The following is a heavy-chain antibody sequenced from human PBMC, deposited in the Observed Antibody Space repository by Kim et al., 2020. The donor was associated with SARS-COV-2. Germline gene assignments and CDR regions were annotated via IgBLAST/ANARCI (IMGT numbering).Heavy chain of an antibody. D-gene: IGHD3-9*01. CDR1: GFTFGDYA. V-gene: IGHV3-49*03. J-gene: IGHJ3*02. Sequence: GGSLRLSCTASGFTFGDYAMSWFRQAPGKGLEWVGFIRSKAYGGTTEYAASVKGRFTISRDDYKSIAYLQMNSLKTEDTAVYYCTRDWGFILAGYYSPYDAFDIWGQGTMVTVSS. CDR2: IRSKAYGGTT. CDR3: TRDWGFILAGYYSPYDAFDI.